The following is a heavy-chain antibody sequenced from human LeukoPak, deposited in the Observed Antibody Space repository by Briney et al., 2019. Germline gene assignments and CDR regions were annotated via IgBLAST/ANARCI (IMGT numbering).Heavy chain of an antibody. V-gene: IGHV3-30*02. CDR2: IRYDGSNK. CDR3: AKDMRPIVVVPAAMRPDY. J-gene: IGHJ4*02. Sequence: PGGSLSLSCAASGFTFSSYGMHWVRQAPGKGLEWVAFIRYDGSNKYHADSVKGRFTISRDNSKNTLYLQMNSLRADDTAVYYCAKDMRPIVVVPAAMRPDYWGQGTLVTVSS. D-gene: IGHD2-2*01. CDR1: GFTFSSYG.